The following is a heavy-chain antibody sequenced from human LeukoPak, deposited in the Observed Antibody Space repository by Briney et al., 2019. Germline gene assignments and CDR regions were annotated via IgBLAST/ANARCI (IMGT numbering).Heavy chain of an antibody. CDR3: AREGAASGGSAFDY. CDR2: ISYDGSNK. D-gene: IGHD2-15*01. J-gene: IGHJ4*02. V-gene: IGHV3-30-3*01. Sequence: GGSLRLSCAASGFTFSSYAMHWVRQAPGEGLEWVAVISYDGSNKYYADSVKGRFTISRDNSKNTLYLQMNSLRAEDTAVYYCAREGAASGGSAFDYWGQGTLVAVSS. CDR1: GFTFSSYA.